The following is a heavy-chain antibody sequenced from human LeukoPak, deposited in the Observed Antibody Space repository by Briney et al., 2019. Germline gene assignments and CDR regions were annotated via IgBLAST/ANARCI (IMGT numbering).Heavy chain of an antibody. V-gene: IGHV3-23*01. CDR3: ARAVEGSSSGGMGLDY. J-gene: IGHJ4*02. CDR1: GFTFSSYA. D-gene: IGHD6-6*01. CDR2: ISGGGGST. Sequence: PGGSLRLSCAASGFTFSSYAMSWVRQAPGKGLEWVSAISGGGGSTYYADSVKGRFTISRDYSKNTLYLQMNSLRAEDTAVYYCARAVEGSSSGGMGLDYWGQGALVTVSS.